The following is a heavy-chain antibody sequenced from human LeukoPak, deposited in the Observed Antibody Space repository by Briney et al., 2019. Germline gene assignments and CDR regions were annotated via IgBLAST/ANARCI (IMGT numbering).Heavy chain of an antibody. CDR1: GLTFSSHW. Sequence: GGSLRLSCAASGLTFSSHWMHWVRQAPGKGLVWVSGINSDGSSRRYADSVKGRFTISRDNAKNTLYLQMNSLRVEDTAVYYCARGGDSSGYYYCDQWGQGTLVTVSS. CDR3: ARGGDSSGYYYCDQ. CDR2: INSDGSSR. J-gene: IGHJ4*02. D-gene: IGHD3-22*01. V-gene: IGHV3-74*01.